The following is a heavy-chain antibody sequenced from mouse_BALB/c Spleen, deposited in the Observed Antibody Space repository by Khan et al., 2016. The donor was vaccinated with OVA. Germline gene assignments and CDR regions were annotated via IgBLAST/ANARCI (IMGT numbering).Heavy chain of an antibody. Sequence: DLVKPGASVKLSCQASGYTFPSYWINWIKQRPGQGLEWIGRIGPGRSNDYYNDMFKGKATLTVDTSSNTTYLQLTSLSSADLAVSFWAREKYYGRSCYAMDYWGQGTTVTVSA. V-gene: IGHV1S41*01. CDR2: IGPGRSND. CDR1: GYTFPSYW. CDR3: AREKYYGRSCYAMDY. J-gene: IGHJ4*01. D-gene: IGHD1-1*01.